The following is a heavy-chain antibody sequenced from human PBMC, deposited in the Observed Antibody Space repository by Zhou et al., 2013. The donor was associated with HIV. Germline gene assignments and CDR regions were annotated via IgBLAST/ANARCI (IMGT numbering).Heavy chain of an antibody. V-gene: IGHV1-18*01. J-gene: IGHJ6*03. CDR2: ITTYNGNT. CDR3: AREPPSGLYYYMDV. Sequence: QAQLVQSADEMRLPGASVRVSCKASGYKFGSYNINWVRQAPGQGLQWMGWITTYNGNTNYTRGRLTLTTDTSTSTAYMDLRNLRSDDTGIYFCAREPPSGLYYYMDVWGTGTTVIVS. CDR1: GYKFGSYN.